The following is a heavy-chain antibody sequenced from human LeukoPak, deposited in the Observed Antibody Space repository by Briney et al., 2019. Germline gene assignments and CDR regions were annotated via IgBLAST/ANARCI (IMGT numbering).Heavy chain of an antibody. V-gene: IGHV1-2*02. D-gene: IGHD2-2*01. J-gene: IGHJ5*02. CDR2: INPNSGGT. Sequence: GASVKVSCKASGYTFTGYYMHWVRQAPGQGLEWMGWINPNSGGTNYAQKFQGRVTMTRDTSISTAYMELSRLRSDDTAVYYCARGTRGWYQLRWFDPWGQGTLATVSS. CDR1: GYTFTGYY. CDR3: ARGTRGWYQLRWFDP.